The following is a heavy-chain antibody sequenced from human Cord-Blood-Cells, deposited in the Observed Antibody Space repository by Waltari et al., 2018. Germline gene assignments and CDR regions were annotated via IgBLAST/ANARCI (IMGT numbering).Heavy chain of an antibody. CDR1: GFTLRSYA. V-gene: IGHV3-30-3*01. J-gene: IGHJ4*02. CDR3: ARGLNNWKEFDY. CDR2: ISYDGSNK. D-gene: IGHD1-20*01. Sequence: QVQLVESGGGVVQPGRSLRLSCAASGFTLRSYAMHWVRQAPGKGLEWVAVISYDGSNKYYADSVKGRFTISRDNSKNTLYLQMNSLRAEDTAVYYCARGLNNWKEFDYWGQGTLVTVSS.